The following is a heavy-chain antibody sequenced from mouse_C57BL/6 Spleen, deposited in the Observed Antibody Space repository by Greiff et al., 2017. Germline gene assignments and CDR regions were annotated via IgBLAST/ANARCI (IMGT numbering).Heavy chain of an antibody. CDR2: ISSGGDYI. V-gene: IGHV5-9-1*02. D-gene: IGHD2-13*01. J-gene: IGHJ3*01. CDR1: GFTFSSYA. CDR3: ARAHDNDYVFAY. Sequence: DVKLVESGAGLVKPGGSLKLSCAASGFTFSSYAMSWVRQTQEKRLEWVAYISSGGDYIYYADTVKGRFTISRDNARNTLYLQMSRLKSEDTAMYYCARAHDNDYVFAYWGQGTLVTVSA.